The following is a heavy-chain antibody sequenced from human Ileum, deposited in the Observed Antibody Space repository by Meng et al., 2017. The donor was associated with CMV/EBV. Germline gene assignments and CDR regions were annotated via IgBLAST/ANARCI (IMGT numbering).Heavy chain of an antibody. V-gene: IGHV3-53*01. CDR2: TCTGGDT. Sequence: GESLKISCVLSGLPASISHMNWVRQAPGKGLEWVSVTCTGGDTHYADSVKGRFTISRDDSTNVLYLQMNSLRDEDTALYYCAVGDDSRKVAYWGQGTLVTVSS. CDR3: AVGDDSRKVAY. D-gene: IGHD2-21*02. CDR1: GLPASISH. J-gene: IGHJ4*02.